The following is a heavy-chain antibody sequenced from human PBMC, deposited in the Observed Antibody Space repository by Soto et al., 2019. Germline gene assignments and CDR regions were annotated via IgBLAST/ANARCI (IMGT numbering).Heavy chain of an antibody. J-gene: IGHJ4*02. V-gene: IGHV3-7*01. Sequence: GVSLRLSCAASGFTFTTYWMTWVRQAPGKGLEWVANIKQDGSEKYYVDSVKDRFTISRDNAKNSLYLQMNSLRVEDTAVYYCVRASGPFDYWGQGTLVTVSS. CDR1: GFTFTTYW. CDR3: VRASGPFDY. D-gene: IGHD2-8*02. CDR2: IKQDGSEK.